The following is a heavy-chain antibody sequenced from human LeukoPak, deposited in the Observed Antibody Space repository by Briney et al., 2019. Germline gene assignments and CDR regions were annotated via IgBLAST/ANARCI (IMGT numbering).Heavy chain of an antibody. CDR2: IYYSGST. CDR1: GGSISSYY. J-gene: IGHJ4*02. V-gene: IGHV4-59*08. Sequence: SETLSLTCTVSGGSISSYYWSWIRQPPGKGLEWIGYIYYSGSTNYNPSLKSRVTISVDTSKNQFSLKLSSVTAADTAVYYCARRQVDSLYYYDSSGYYGGYYFDYWGQGTLVTVSS. D-gene: IGHD3-22*01. CDR3: ARRQVDSLYYYDSSGYYGGYYFDY.